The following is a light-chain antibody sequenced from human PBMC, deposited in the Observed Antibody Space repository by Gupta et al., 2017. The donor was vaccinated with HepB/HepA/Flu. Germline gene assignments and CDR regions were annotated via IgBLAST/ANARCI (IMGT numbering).Light chain of an antibody. V-gene: IGKV3-15*01. CDR2: GAS. Sequence: EIVMTQSPATLPASPGERATLSCRASQGVSSNLAWYQQKPGQAPRLLIYGASTRATGIPARFSGSGSGTEFTLTISSLQSEDFAVYYCQQYNNWPWTFGQGTKVEIK. CDR3: QQYNNWPWT. CDR1: QGVSSN. J-gene: IGKJ1*01.